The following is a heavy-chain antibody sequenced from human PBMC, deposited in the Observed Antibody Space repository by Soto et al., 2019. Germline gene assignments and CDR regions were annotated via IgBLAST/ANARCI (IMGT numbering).Heavy chain of an antibody. CDR2: ISAYNGNT. V-gene: IGHV1-18*01. CDR1: GYTFTSYG. D-gene: IGHD6-13*01. J-gene: IGHJ4*02. Sequence: QVQLVQSGAEVKKPGASVKVSCKASGYTFTSYGISWVRQAPGHGLEWMGWISAYNGNTNYAQQVQGRVTTTTATSTSTAYVELRSLRSDDTAVYYCARDFKARAIAAAPWSDYWGQGTLVTVSS. CDR3: ARDFKARAIAAAPWSDY.